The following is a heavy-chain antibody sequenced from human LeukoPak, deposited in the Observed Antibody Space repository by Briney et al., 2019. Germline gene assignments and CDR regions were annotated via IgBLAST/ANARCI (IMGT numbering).Heavy chain of an antibody. CDR2: ISSNGGST. CDR3: ASAYN. J-gene: IGHJ4*02. CDR1: GFTFSRYA. V-gene: IGHV3-64*01. D-gene: IGHD1-14*01. Sequence: PGGSLRLSCAASGFTFSRYAMHWVRQAPGKGLEYVSAISSNGGSTYYANSVKGRFTISRDNSKNTLYLQMGSLRAEDMAVYYCASAYNWGQGTLVTVSS.